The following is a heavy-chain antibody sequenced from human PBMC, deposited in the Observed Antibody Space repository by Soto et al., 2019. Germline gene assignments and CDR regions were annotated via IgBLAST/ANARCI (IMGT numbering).Heavy chain of an antibody. CDR1: GYTFTSYD. J-gene: IGHJ4*02. CDR2: MHPNSGNT. D-gene: IGHD1-26*01. Sequence: QVHLVQSGAEVKKPGASVKVSCKASGYTFTSYDINWVRQATGQGLEWLGWMHPNSGNTGYVQKFQGRVTMTRNTSISTAYMELSSQRSEDTAVYYCARGLSYRQDWGQGTLVTVSS. V-gene: IGHV1-8*01. CDR3: ARGLSYRQD.